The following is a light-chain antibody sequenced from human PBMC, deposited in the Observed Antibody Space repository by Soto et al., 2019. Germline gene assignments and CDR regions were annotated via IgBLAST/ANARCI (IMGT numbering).Light chain of an antibody. CDR1: QSISSW. CDR2: DAS. V-gene: IGKV1-5*01. J-gene: IGKJ1*01. Sequence: DIQMTQSPSTLPASVGDRVTITCRASQSISSWLAWYQQKPGKAPKLLIYDASSLESGVPSRFSGSGSGTECALAGSGLQPEEGATYDGQQDESYSWTFGKGTKVESK. CDR3: QQDESYSWT.